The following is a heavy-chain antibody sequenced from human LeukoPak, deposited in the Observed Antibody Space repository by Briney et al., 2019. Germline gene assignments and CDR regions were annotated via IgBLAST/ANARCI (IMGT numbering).Heavy chain of an antibody. V-gene: IGHV3-74*01. CDR2: INSDGSST. CDR1: GFTFSSYS. D-gene: IGHD3-22*01. J-gene: IGHJ4*02. CDR3: AKDMYYDSSGPVFDY. Sequence: GGSLRLSCAASGFTFSSYSMNWVRQAPGKGLVWVSRINSDGSSTSYADSVKGRFTISRDNAKNTLYLQMNSPRAEDTAVYYRAKDMYYDSSGPVFDYWGQGTLVTVSS.